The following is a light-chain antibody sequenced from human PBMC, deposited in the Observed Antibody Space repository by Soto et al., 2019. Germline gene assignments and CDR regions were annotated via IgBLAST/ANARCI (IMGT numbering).Light chain of an antibody. CDR3: QQYGSSPRT. J-gene: IGKJ1*01. V-gene: IGKV3-20*01. CDR2: GAS. Sequence: EIVLTQSPGTLSLSPGERATLSCRASQSVSSSYLAWYPQKPGQAPRLLIYGASSRATGIPDRFSGSGSGTDFTRTISRLELEDFAVYYCQQYGSSPRTCGQGTKVEIK. CDR1: QSVSSSY.